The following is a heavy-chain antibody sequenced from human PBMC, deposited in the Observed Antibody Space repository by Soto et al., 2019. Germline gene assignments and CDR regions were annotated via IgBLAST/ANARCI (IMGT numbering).Heavy chain of an antibody. V-gene: IGHV4-34*01. J-gene: IGHJ5*02. CDR2: VNHSGST. D-gene: IGHD3-3*01. Sequence: PSETLSLTCAVSGGSFSAYQWSWVRQTPGQGLEWIGEVNHSGSTRFNPSLKSLVTMSADTSKKQFSLKLTSVTAADSAIYYCARGWRFDPWGQGTLVTVSS. CDR3: ARGWRFDP. CDR1: GGSFSAYQ.